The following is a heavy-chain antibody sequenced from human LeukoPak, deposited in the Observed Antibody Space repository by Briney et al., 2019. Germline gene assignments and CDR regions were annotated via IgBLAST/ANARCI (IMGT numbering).Heavy chain of an antibody. V-gene: IGHV4-31*03. CDR1: GGSISSGGYY. Sequence: SETLSLTCTVSGGSISSGGYYWSWIRQHPGKGLEWIGYIYYSGSTYYNPSLKSRVTISVDTSKNQFSLKLSSVTAADTAVYYCAAQFYSSSRQHYYYYYYGMDVWGQGTTVTVSS. D-gene: IGHD6-13*01. CDR2: IYYSGST. J-gene: IGHJ6*02. CDR3: AAQFYSSSRQHYYYYYYGMDV.